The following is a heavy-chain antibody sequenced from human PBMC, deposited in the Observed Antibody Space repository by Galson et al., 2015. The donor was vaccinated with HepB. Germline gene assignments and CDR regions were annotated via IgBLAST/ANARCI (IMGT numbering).Heavy chain of an antibody. CDR1: GFSLHNYW. J-gene: IGHJ2*01. CDR3: AGGASNWDWHFHL. Sequence: SLRLSCAASGFSLHNYWMTWVRQAPGKGLEWVANIKQDGNEKYYVESVKGRFTISRDNANSLLYLQMNSLRVEDTAVYFCAGGASNWDWHFHLWGRGTLVTVSS. D-gene: IGHD4-11*01. V-gene: IGHV3-7*03. CDR2: IKQDGNEK.